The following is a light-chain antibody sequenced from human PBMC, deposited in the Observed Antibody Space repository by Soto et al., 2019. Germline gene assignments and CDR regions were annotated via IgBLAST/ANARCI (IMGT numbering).Light chain of an antibody. CDR3: QQYGSSPYT. Sequence: IVLTQSPGTLSLSPGERATLSCRASQSVSSSYLAWYQQKPGQAPRLLIYVASSRATGIPDRFSGSGSGTDFPLTISRLEPEDVAVYYCQQYGSSPYTFGQGTKLEIK. V-gene: IGKV3-20*01. CDR2: VAS. J-gene: IGKJ2*01. CDR1: QSVSSSY.